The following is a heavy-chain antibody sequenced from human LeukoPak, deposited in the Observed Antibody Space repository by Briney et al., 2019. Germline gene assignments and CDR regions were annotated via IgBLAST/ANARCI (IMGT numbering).Heavy chain of an antibody. CDR2: IGDDVVST. Sequence: GGSLRLSCAASQFTFSSHAMSWVRQAPGKGLEWVSAIGDDVVSTYYAESVKGRFTISRDNSKNTLYLQMNSLRAEDTAIYYCARDECPLWSISCHRGFDPWGQGLLVTVSS. D-gene: IGHD2-2*02. CDR3: ARDECPLWSISCHRGFDP. V-gene: IGHV3-23*01. CDR1: QFTFSSHA. J-gene: IGHJ5*02.